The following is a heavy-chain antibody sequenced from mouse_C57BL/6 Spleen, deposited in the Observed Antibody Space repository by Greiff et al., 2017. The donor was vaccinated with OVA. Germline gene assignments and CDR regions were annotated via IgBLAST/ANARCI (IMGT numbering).Heavy chain of an antibody. CDR3: ARARAAQATGAMDY. CDR2: IDPSDSET. J-gene: IGHJ4*01. Sequence: QVQLQQPGAELVRPGSSVKLSCKASGYTFTSYWMHWVKQRPIQGLEWIGNIDPSDSETHYNQKFKDKATLTVDKSSSTAYMQLSSLTSEDSAVYYCARARAAQATGAMDYWGKGTSVTVSS. CDR1: GYTFTSYW. V-gene: IGHV1-52*01. D-gene: IGHD3-2*02.